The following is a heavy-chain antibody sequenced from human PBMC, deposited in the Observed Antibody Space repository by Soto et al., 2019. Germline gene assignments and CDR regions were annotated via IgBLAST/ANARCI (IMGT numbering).Heavy chain of an antibody. D-gene: IGHD2-21*02. CDR2: IYYSGST. CDR1: VGSISSYY. V-gene: IGHV4-59*12. Sequence: SETLSLTCTVSVGSISSYYWSWIRQPPGKGLEWIGYIYYSGSTNYNPSLKSRVTISVDTSKDQFSLKLSSVTAADTAVYYCARDRAYCGGDCYRYYYYGMDVWGQGTTVTVSS. J-gene: IGHJ6*02. CDR3: ARDRAYCGGDCYRYYYYGMDV.